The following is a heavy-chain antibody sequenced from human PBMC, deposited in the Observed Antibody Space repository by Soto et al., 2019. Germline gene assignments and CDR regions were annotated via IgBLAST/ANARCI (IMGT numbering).Heavy chain of an antibody. CDR3: AKSGYDFWSGYGNWFDP. D-gene: IGHD3-3*01. CDR2: ISGSGGST. Sequence: GGSLRLSCAASVFTFSSYAMSWVRQAPGKGLEWVSAISGSGGSTYYADSVKGRFTISRDNSKNTLYLQMNSLRAEDTAVYYCAKSGYDFWSGYGNWFDPWGQGTLVTVSS. CDR1: VFTFSSYA. J-gene: IGHJ5*02. V-gene: IGHV3-23*01.